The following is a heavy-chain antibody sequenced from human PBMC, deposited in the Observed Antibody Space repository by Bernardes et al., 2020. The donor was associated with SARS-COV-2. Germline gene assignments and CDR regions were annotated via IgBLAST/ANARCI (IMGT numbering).Heavy chain of an antibody. D-gene: IGHD1-1*01. Sequence: GGSLRLSCAASGFTFSTYAMNWVRQAPGKGLEWVATITDNGFTTYYGDSVGGRFTISRDNFEDRLYLQMDSLRPDDSAVYYCARLPLIWPNEDFVSWGQGTLVTVSS. CDR1: GFTFSTYA. CDR2: ITDNGFTT. J-gene: IGHJ4*02. CDR3: ARLPLIWPNEDFVS. V-gene: IGHV3-23*01.